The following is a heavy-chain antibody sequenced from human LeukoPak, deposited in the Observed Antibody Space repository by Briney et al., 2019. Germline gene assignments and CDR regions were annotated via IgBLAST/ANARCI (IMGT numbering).Heavy chain of an antibody. CDR1: GFTFDDYA. J-gene: IGHJ6*04. Sequence: GGSLRLSCAASGFTFDDYAMHWVRQAPGKGLEWVSLISWDGGSIYYVDSVKGRFTISRDNGKNTLYLQMNSLGAEDTAVYFCARRDYLDVWGKGTTVIVSS. V-gene: IGHV3-43D*03. D-gene: IGHD3-22*01. CDR2: ISWDGGSI. CDR3: ARRDYLDV.